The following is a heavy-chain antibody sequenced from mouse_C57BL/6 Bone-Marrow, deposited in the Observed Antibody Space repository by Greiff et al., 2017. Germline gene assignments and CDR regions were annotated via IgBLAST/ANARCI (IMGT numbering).Heavy chain of an antibody. Sequence: QVQLKQPGAELVKPGASVKLSCKASGYTFTSYWMHWVKQRPGQGLEWIGMIHPNSGSTNYNEKFKSKATLTVDKSSSTAYMQLSSLTSEDSAVYYCARRGATGADWYFDVWGTGTTVTVSS. CDR3: ARRGATGADWYFDV. CDR1: GYTFTSYW. CDR2: IHPNSGST. V-gene: IGHV1-64*01. J-gene: IGHJ1*03. D-gene: IGHD3-1*01.